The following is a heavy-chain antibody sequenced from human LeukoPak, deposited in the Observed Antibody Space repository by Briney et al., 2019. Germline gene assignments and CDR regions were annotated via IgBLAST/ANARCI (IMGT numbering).Heavy chain of an antibody. CDR3: ARDISADSSSRYDY. D-gene: IGHD6-13*01. Sequence: SETLSLTCTVSRGPSSRYGWSWIRHPPGKGLEWIRYIYYSGSTNYNPSLKSRVTISVDTSKNQFYLKLSSVTAPDTAVYYCARDISADSSSRYDYWGQGTLVTVPP. V-gene: IGHV4-59*01. CDR1: RGPSSRYG. CDR2: IYYSGST. J-gene: IGHJ4*02.